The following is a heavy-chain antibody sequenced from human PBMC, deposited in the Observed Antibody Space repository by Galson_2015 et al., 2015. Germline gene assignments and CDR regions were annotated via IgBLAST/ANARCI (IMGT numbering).Heavy chain of an antibody. D-gene: IGHD3-10*01. J-gene: IGHJ3*02. V-gene: IGHV2-70*04. CDR2: IDWDDDK. CDR3: ARISRAGGAFDI. Sequence: PALVKPTQTLTLTCTFSGFSLSTSGMRVSWIRQPPGKALEWLARIDWDDDKFYSTSLKTRLTISKDTSKNQVVLTMTNMDPVDTATYYCARISRAGGAFDIWGQGTMVTVSS. CDR1: GFSLSTSGMR.